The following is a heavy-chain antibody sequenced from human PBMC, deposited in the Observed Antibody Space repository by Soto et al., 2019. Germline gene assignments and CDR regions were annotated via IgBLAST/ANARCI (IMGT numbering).Heavy chain of an antibody. CDR1: GFTFSSYA. D-gene: IGHD6-13*01. CDR3: AQEFGGYSRREDY. V-gene: IGHV3-23*01. J-gene: IGHJ4*02. Sequence: GGSLRLSCAASGFTFSSYAMSWVRQAPGKGLEWVSAISGSGGSTYYADSVKGRFTIYRDNSKIALYLQMNSMIAEDTSVYYCAQEFGGYSRREDYWGQGTLVTVSS. CDR2: ISGSGGST.